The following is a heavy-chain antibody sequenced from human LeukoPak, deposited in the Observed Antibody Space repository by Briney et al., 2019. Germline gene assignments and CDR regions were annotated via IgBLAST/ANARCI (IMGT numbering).Heavy chain of an antibody. V-gene: IGHV4-38-2*02. CDR2: IYQSGST. J-gene: IGHJ4*02. CDR3: ARDTGIAVAGMADY. CDR1: GYSIRTGYY. Sequence: PSETLSLTCAVSGYSIRTGYYWGWIRQPPGKGLEWIGSIYQSGSTNYNPSLKSRVTISVDPSRNQFSLNLRSVTAADTAVHYCARDTGIAVAGMADYWGQGTLVTVSS. D-gene: IGHD6-19*01.